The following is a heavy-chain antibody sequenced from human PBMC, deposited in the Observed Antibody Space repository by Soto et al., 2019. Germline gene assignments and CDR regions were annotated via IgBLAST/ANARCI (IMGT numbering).Heavy chain of an antibody. J-gene: IGHJ2*01. CDR2: INWNSGVI. CDR3: VKAIGASGAYWYFDL. D-gene: IGHD2-8*02. Sequence: EMQLVESGGGLVQPGRSLRLSCAASGFTFDDFAMHWVRQAPGKGLEWVSGINWNSGVIDYADSVRGLFTISRDNAKNALYLQMNSLRAEDAAFDYCVKAIGASGAYWYFDLWGRGTLVTVSS. V-gene: IGHV3-9*01. CDR1: GFTFDDFA.